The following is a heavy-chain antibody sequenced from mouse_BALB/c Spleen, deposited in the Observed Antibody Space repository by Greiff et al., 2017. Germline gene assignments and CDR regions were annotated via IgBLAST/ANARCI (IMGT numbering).Heavy chain of an antibody. V-gene: IGHV5-6-5*01. CDR1: GFTFSSYA. CDR2: ISSGGST. Sequence: EVNVVESGGGLVKPGGSLKLSCAASGFTFSSYAMSWVRQTPEKRLEWVASISSGGSTYYPDSVKGRFTISRDNARNILYLQMSSLRSEDTAMYYCAREENYYGSYYAMDYWGQGTSVTVSS. J-gene: IGHJ4*01. CDR3: AREENYYGSYYAMDY. D-gene: IGHD1-1*01.